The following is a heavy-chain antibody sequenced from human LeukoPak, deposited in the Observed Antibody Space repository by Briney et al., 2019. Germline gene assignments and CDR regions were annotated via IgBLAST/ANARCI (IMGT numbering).Heavy chain of an antibody. Sequence: GASVKVSCKASGYTFTGYYMHWVRQAPGQGLEWMGGIIPIFGTANYAQKFQGRVTITADESTSTAYMELSSLRSEDTAVYCCARVFGIAAADVGAFDIWGQGTMVTVSS. V-gene: IGHV1-69*13. CDR1: GYTFTGYY. D-gene: IGHD6-13*01. J-gene: IGHJ3*02. CDR2: IIPIFGTA. CDR3: ARVFGIAAADVGAFDI.